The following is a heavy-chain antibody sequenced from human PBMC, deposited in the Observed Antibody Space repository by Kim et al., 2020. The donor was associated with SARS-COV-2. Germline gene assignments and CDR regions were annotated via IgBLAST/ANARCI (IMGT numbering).Heavy chain of an antibody. CDR2: IWYDGSNK. D-gene: IGHD3-9*01. V-gene: IGHV3-33*06. CDR1: GFTFSSYG. J-gene: IGHJ5*02. CDR3: AKGGGNFDWLPNWFDP. Sequence: GGSLRLSCAASGFTFSSYGMHWVRQAPGKGLEWVAVIWYDGSNKYYADSVKGRFTISRDNSKNTLYLQMNSLRAEDTAVYYCAKGGGNFDWLPNWFDPWGQGTLVTVSS.